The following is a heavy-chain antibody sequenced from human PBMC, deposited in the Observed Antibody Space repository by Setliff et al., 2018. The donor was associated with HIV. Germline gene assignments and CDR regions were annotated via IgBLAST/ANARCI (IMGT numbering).Heavy chain of an antibody. CDR1: GFTFSTYP. Sequence: GGSLRLSCAASGFTFSTYPMSWVRQAPGKGLEWVAVIWYDGSNKYYADSVKGRFTISRDNSKDTLYLQMNSLRGEDTAVYYCAKDRAPGNPPLQWLGDWGQGTLVTVSS. J-gene: IGHJ4*02. CDR3: AKDRAPGNPPLQWLGD. V-gene: IGHV3-30*02. CDR2: IWYDGSNK. D-gene: IGHD6-19*01.